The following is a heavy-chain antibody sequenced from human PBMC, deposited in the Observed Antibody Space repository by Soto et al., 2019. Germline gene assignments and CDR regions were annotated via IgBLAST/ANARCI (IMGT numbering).Heavy chain of an antibody. D-gene: IGHD2-15*01. J-gene: IGHJ4*02. CDR2: INPESGNP. CDR1: GYTFTDYY. Sequence: QVQMVQSGAEVKKPGDSVKVSCKASGYTFTDYYMHWVRQAPGQGFEWVGGINPESGNPKYVPKFQGRVTVTRDTSTSTADLELNRLTSDATAVYYCASEDCRNTNCLKGFDYWGKGTLVTVSS. V-gene: IGHV1-2*02. CDR3: ASEDCRNTNCLKGFDY.